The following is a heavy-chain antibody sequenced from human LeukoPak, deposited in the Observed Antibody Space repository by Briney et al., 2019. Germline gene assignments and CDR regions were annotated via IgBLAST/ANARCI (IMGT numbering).Heavy chain of an antibody. Sequence: PSETLSLTCTVSGDSISSGDYYWSWIRQPAGKGLEWIGRISSSGSTNYNPSLKSRVTISVDTSKNQFSLKLNSVTSADTAVYYCARPIYYVQDAFDIWGQGTMVTVSS. CDR1: GDSISSGDYY. CDR2: ISSSGST. CDR3: ARPIYYVQDAFDI. V-gene: IGHV4-61*02. D-gene: IGHD1-26*01. J-gene: IGHJ3*02.